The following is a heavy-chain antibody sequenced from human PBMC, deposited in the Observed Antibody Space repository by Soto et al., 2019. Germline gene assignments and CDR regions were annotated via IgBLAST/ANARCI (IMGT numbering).Heavy chain of an antibody. CDR3: AREGNPIDY. CDR1: GYTFTNFV. CDR2: ISAYNGNT. V-gene: IGHV1-18*01. D-gene: IGHD3-10*01. J-gene: IGHJ4*02. Sequence: ASVKVSCKASGYTFTNFVISWVRQAPGQGLEWMGWISAYNGNTNYAQKFQGRVTMTTDTSTSTAYMEVRSLRFDDTAVYYCAREGNPIDYWGQGTLVTVSS.